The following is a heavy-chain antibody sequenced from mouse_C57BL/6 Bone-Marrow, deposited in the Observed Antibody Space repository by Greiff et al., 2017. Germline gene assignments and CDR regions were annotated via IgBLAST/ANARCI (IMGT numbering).Heavy chain of an antibody. D-gene: IGHD1-1*01. Sequence: QVQLQQPGAELVKPGASVKLSCKASGYTFTSYWMHWVKQRPGQGLEWIGMIHPNSGSTNYNEKFKSKATLTVDKSSSTAYMQLSSLTSEDSAVXYCARSPDYYGSSYVLYWYFDVWGTGTTVTVSS. CDR3: ARSPDYYGSSYVLYWYFDV. J-gene: IGHJ1*03. V-gene: IGHV1-64*01. CDR1: GYTFTSYW. CDR2: IHPNSGST.